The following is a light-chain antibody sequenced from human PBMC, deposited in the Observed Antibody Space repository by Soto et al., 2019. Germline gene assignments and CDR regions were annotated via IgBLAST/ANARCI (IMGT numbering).Light chain of an antibody. CDR2: WAS. CDR1: QSLLFSSNNKNY. Sequence: DIVMTQSPDSLAVSLGERATINCKSSQSLLFSSNNKNYLAWYQQKVGQPPKLLIYWASTLESGVPDRFSGSGSGTDFTLTISSLQAEDVAVYYCQQYYSTLALTFGGGTKVEIK. V-gene: IGKV4-1*01. J-gene: IGKJ4*01. CDR3: QQYYSTLALT.